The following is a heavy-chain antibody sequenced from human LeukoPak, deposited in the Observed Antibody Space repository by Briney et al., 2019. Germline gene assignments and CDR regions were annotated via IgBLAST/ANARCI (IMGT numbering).Heavy chain of an antibody. J-gene: IGHJ4*02. D-gene: IGHD6-19*01. CDR2: ISAYNGNT. Sequence: ASVTVSCKASGYTFSTYGISWVRQAPGQGLEWMGWISAYNGNTNYAQKLQGRVIMTIDTSTSTANMELRSLRSDDTAVYYCARVAVGYSSGWYNYWGQGTLVTVSS. CDR3: ARVAVGYSSGWYNY. CDR1: GYTFSTYG. V-gene: IGHV1-18*01.